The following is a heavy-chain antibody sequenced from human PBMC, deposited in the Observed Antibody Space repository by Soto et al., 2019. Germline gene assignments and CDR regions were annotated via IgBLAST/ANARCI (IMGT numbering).Heavy chain of an antibody. V-gene: IGHV3-7*01. CDR3: ARFLWVLDGMDV. CDR1: GFTFRRYW. Sequence: GCLRLSCAASGFTFRRYWMSWVRQAPGKGLEWVANIKQDGSEKYYVDSVKGRFTISRDNAKNSLYLQMNSLTAEDTAVYYCARFLWVLDGMDVWGQGTTVTVSS. D-gene: IGHD2-8*02. J-gene: IGHJ6*02. CDR2: IKQDGSEK.